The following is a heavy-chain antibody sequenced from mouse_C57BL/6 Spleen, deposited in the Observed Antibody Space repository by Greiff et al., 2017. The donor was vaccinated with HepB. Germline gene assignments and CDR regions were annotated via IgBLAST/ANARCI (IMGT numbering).Heavy chain of an antibody. CDR3: TTHYSHYYAMDY. CDR2: IDPENGDT. D-gene: IGHD2-12*01. J-gene: IGHJ4*01. V-gene: IGHV14-4*01. CDR1: GFNIKDDY. Sequence: VHVKQSGAELVRPGASVKLSCTASGFNIKDDYMHWVKQRPEQGLEWIGWIDPENGDTEYASKFQGKATITADTSSNTAYLQLSSLTSEDTAVYYCTTHYSHYYAMDYWGQGTSVTVSS.